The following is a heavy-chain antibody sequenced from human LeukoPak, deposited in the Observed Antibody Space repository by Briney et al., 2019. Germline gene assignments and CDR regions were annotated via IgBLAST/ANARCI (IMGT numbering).Heavy chain of an antibody. CDR1: GGSISSYY. CDR3: ARTGGWYYFDY. D-gene: IGHD6-19*01. V-gene: IGHV4-59*01. J-gene: IGHJ4*02. CDR2: IYYSGST. Sequence: SETLSLTCTVSGGSISSYYWSWIRQPPGKGLEWIGYIYYSGSTNYNPSLKSRVTISVDTSKNQFSLKLSSVTAADTAAYYCARTGGWYYFDYWGQGTLVTVSS.